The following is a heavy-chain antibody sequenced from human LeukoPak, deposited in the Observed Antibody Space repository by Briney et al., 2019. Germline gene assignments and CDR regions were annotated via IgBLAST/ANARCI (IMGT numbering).Heavy chain of an antibody. CDR2: IKQDGSEK. Sequence: PGGSLRLSCAASGFTFSSYWMSWVRQAPGKGLEWVANIKQDGSEKYYVDSVKGRFTISRDNAKNSLYLQMNSLRAEDTAVYYCARGGYGGNTNFDYWGQGTLVTVSS. CDR3: ARGGYGGNTNFDY. CDR1: GFTFSSYW. D-gene: IGHD4-23*01. J-gene: IGHJ4*02. V-gene: IGHV3-7*01.